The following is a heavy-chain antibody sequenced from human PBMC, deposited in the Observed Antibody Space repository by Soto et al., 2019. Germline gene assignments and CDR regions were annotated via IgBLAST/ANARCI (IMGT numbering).Heavy chain of an antibody. CDR2: IGPYGNSI. V-gene: IGHV3-11*01. Sequence: PGEPLKISCAASGFSFRDYFMSWLRQAPGKGLEWVSYIGPYGNSIYYADSVKGRFTISRDDATKSLHLHMNSLRTDDTAVYYCARDDHTYGVYWGQGTPVTVSS. D-gene: IGHD2-21*01. J-gene: IGHJ4*02. CDR1: GFSFRDYF. CDR3: ARDDHTYGVY.